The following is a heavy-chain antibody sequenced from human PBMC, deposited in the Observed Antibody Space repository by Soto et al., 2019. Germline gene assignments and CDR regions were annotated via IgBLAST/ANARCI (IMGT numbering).Heavy chain of an antibody. D-gene: IGHD2-2*01. V-gene: IGHV1-46*03. CDR1: GYTFTSYY. CDR3: ARAVVPAATDAFDI. J-gene: IGHJ3*02. Sequence: QVQLVQSGAEVKKPGASVKVSCKASGYTFTSYYMHWVRQAPGQGLGWMGIINPSGGSTSYEQKFQGRVTMTRDTSTSTVYMALSSLRSEDTAVYCCARAVVPAATDAFDIWGQGTMVTVSS. CDR2: INPSGGST.